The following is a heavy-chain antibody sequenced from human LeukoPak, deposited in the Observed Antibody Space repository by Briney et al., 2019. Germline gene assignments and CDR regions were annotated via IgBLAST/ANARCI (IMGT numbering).Heavy chain of an antibody. V-gene: IGHV3-74*01. D-gene: IGHD5-18*01. CDR1: GFTFSSYW. CDR2: INSDGSST. CDR3: ARDPYTATFDY. Sequence: GGSLRLSCAASGFTFSSYWMHWVRQAPGKGLAWVSRINSDGSSTSYADSVKGRFTISRDNAKNTLYLQMNSLRAEDTAVYYCARDPYTATFDYWGQGTLVTVSS. J-gene: IGHJ4*02.